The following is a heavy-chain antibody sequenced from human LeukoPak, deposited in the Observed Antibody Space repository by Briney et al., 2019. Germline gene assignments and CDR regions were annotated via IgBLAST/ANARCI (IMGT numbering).Heavy chain of an antibody. D-gene: IGHD6-13*01. V-gene: IGHV3-64D*06. CDR2: ISSNGGST. J-gene: IGHJ4*02. CDR3: VKGGQAAADYIDY. CDR1: GFTFSSYA. Sequence: GGSLRLSCSASGFTFSSYAMHWVRQAPGKGLEYVSTISSNGGSTYYADSVKGRFTISRDNSKNTLYPQMSSLRAEDTGLYYCVKGGQAAADYIDYWGQGTLVTVSS.